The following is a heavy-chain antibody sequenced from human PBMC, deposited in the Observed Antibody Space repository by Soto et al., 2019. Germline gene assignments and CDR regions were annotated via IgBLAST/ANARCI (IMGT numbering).Heavy chain of an antibody. J-gene: IGHJ4*02. CDR1: GFIFEDYA. V-gene: IGHV3-9*01. CDR2: ITWNSDSL. Sequence: EVQLVESGGGLVQPGRSLRLSCAASGFIFEDYAMHWVRQAPGKGLEWVSSITWNSDSLAYTGSVKGRFTISRDNAKNSLYLEMDSLRPEDKALYFCTKSRGVAGRPLDDWGQGTFVNVSS. CDR3: TKSRGVAGRPLDD. D-gene: IGHD6-6*01.